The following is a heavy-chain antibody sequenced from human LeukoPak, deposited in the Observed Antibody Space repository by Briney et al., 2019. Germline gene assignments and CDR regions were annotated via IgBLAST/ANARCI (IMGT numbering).Heavy chain of an antibody. CDR3: ARERSGWEFFDY. Sequence: TLSLTCTVSGGSISSGDYYWSWIRQPPGKGLEWIGYIYYSGSTYYNPSLKSRVTISVDTSKNQFSLKLNSVTAADTAVYYCARERSGWEFFDYWGQGTLVTVSS. CDR2: IYYSGST. J-gene: IGHJ4*02. CDR1: GGSISSGDYY. D-gene: IGHD1-26*01. V-gene: IGHV4-30-4*08.